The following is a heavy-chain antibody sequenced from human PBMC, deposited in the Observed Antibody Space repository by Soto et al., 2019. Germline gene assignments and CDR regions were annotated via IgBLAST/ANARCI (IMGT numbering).Heavy chain of an antibody. J-gene: IGHJ6*02. CDR2: LNPGLGST. CDR1: GYTFTTYY. CDR3: AREYATPGPNYGLDV. Sequence: QVQLVQSGAEVKKPGASVKLSCKTSGYTFTTYYVHWVRQDPGQGLEWMGILNPGLGSTTYAQKFQGSVTMTSDTSISTVIMALSSLRSDDTAVYYCAREYATPGPNYGLDVWGQGTTVTVSS. D-gene: IGHD2-8*01. V-gene: IGHV1-46*01.